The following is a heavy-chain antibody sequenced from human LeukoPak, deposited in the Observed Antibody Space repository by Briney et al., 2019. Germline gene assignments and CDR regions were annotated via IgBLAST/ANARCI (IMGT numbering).Heavy chain of an antibody. CDR3: ANPDSSGFYFSVRFDF. D-gene: IGHD3-22*01. V-gene: IGHV3-23*01. J-gene: IGHJ4*02. CDR2: ISGSGDNT. CDR1: GFTFSNHA. Sequence: GGSLRVSCAASGFTFSNHAMSWVRQAPGKGLEWVSAISGSGDNTYYADSVKGRFTVSRDNSKNTLYLQMNSLRAEDTAVYFCANPDSSGFYFSVRFDFWGQGTLVTVSS.